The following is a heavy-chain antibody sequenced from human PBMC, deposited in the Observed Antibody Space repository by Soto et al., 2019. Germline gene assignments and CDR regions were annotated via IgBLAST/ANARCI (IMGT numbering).Heavy chain of an antibody. D-gene: IGHD3-10*01. CDR1: GFTFSSFW. Sequence: EVQLVESGGGLVQPGGSLKLSCAASGFTFSSFWMNWVRQAPGKGLEWGANIKGDGSEKYYVDSVKGRFTISRDNAKNSFYLEMNSLRAEDTAVYYCAAGFPPDYWGQGTLVTVSS. CDR3: AAGFPPDY. J-gene: IGHJ4*02. V-gene: IGHV3-7*01. CDR2: IKGDGSEK.